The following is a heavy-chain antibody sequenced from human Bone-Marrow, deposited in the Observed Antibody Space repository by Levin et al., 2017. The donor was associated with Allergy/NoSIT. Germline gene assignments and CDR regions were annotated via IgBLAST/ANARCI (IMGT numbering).Heavy chain of an antibody. Sequence: GESLKISCAASGFTFSSYWMHWVRQAPGKGLVWVSRINSDGSSTSYADSVKGRFTISRDNAKNTLYLQMNSLRAEDTAVYYCASPPIYYDSSAVDYWGQGTLVTVSS. CDR3: ASPPIYYDSSAVDY. CDR1: GFTFSSYW. V-gene: IGHV3-74*01. J-gene: IGHJ4*02. D-gene: IGHD3-22*01. CDR2: INSDGSST.